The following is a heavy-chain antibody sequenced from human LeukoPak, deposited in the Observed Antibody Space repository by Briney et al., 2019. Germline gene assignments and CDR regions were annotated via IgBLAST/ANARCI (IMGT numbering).Heavy chain of an antibody. D-gene: IGHD6-13*01. J-gene: IGHJ3*02. Sequence: PSETLSLTCTVSGGSISSCGHYWGWIRQPPGRGLEWIGSVHCSGSTYYSPSLKSRVTISVDTSKKQIYMKLGSVTAADTAVYYCARHADTAASGTPTAFDIWGQGTMVTVSS. CDR1: GGSISSCGHY. CDR3: ARHADTAASGTPTAFDI. CDR2: VHCSGST. V-gene: IGHV4-39*01.